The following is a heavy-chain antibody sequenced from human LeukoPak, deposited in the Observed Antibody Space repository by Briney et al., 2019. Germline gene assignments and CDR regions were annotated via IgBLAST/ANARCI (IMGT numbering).Heavy chain of an antibody. CDR2: ISLSSGYT. J-gene: IGHJ3*02. Sequence: GGSLRLSCAASGFTLSDYYMNWIRQAPGKGLEWVSYISLSSGYTNYADSVKGRFTISRDNAKNSLYLQMNSLRAEDTAVYYCARASGGYAFDIWGQGTMVTVSS. CDR1: GFTLSDYY. V-gene: IGHV3-11*05. CDR3: ARASGGYAFDI.